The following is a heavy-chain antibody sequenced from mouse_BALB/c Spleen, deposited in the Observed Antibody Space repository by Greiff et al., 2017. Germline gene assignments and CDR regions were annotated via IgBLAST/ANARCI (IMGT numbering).Heavy chain of an antibody. J-gene: IGHJ4*01. CDR2: INPGSGGT. CDR1: GYAFTNYL. V-gene: IGHV1-54*01. Sequence: QVQLKQSGAELVRPGTSVKVSCKASGYAFTNYLIEWVKQRPGQGLEWIGVINPGSGGTNYNEKFKGKATLTADKSSSTAYMQLSSLTSDDSAVYFCARYRYDLMDYWGQGTSVTVSS. CDR3: ARYRYDLMDY. D-gene: IGHD2-14*01.